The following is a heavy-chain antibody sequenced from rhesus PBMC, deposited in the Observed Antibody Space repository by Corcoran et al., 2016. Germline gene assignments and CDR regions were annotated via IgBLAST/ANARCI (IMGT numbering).Heavy chain of an antibody. V-gene: IGHV4-173*01. D-gene: IGHD4-23*01. CDR3: ARDGGDEYSNYYSDY. CDR2: SSGSGGST. Sequence: QLQLQETGPGLVKPSETLSLTCAVSGGSIRTYHWRCIRPPPGRGLGGFGGSSGSGGSTDYNPPLKSRVTISTETSKNQFFLKLNSVTAADTAVYYCARDGGDEYSNYYSDYWGQGVLVTVSS. CDR1: GGSIRTYH. J-gene: IGHJ4*01.